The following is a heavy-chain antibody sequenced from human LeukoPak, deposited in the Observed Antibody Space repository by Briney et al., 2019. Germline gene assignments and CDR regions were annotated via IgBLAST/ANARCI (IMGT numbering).Heavy chain of an antibody. CDR3: ARDYCSGAGCFPGSYWYFDL. J-gene: IGHJ2*01. Sequence: SETLSLTCTVSGGSISTYYWSWIRQPPGKGLECIGYMYYSGSTNYSPSLKSRVTISVDTSKNQFSLKVISVTAADTAMYYCARDYCSGAGCFPGSYWYFDLWGRGTLVTVSS. CDR1: GGSISTYY. CDR2: MYYSGST. D-gene: IGHD2-15*01. V-gene: IGHV4-59*01.